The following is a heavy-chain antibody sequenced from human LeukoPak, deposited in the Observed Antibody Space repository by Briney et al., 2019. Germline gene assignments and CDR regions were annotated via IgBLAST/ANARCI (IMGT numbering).Heavy chain of an antibody. D-gene: IGHD3-3*01. CDR3: ARARYESRIWPKSRYDYYYYMDV. CDR2: INGGNGNT. V-gene: IGHV1-3*03. Sequence: ASVKVSCKASGYTFTSYPIHWVRQAPGQRLEWMGWINGGNGNTKYSQEFQGRVTITRDTSASTAYMEVSSLRSEDMAVYYCARARYESRIWPKSRYDYYYYMDVWGKGTTVTVSS. J-gene: IGHJ6*03. CDR1: GYTFTSYP.